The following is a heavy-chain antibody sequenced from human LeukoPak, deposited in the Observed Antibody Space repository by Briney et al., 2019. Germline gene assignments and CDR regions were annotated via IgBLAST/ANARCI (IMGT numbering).Heavy chain of an antibody. D-gene: IGHD5-18*01. J-gene: IGHJ3*02. CDR3: AREAVLYSYGRADAFDI. CDR2: IWYDGSNK. CDR1: GFTFSSSG. V-gene: IGHV3-33*01. Sequence: GGSLRLSCAASGFTFSSSGMHWVRQAPGKGLEWVAVIWYDGSNKYYADSVKGRFTISRDNSKNTLYLQMNSLRAEDTAVYYCAREAVLYSYGRADAFDIWGQGTMVTVSS.